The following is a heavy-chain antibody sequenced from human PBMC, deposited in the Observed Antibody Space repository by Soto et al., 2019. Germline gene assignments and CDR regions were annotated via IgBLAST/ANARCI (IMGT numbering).Heavy chain of an antibody. Sequence: SETLSLTCTVSGGSISSAAYYWSWIRQHPGKGLEWIGYISHSGSTYYNPSLKSRVIISVDTSKNQFSLSLTSVTAAVTAVYYCAREYTYGSNFFDCWGQGALVTVS. V-gene: IGHV4-31*03. CDR1: GGSISSAAYY. D-gene: IGHD2-2*02. J-gene: IGHJ4*02. CDR3: AREYTYGSNFFDC. CDR2: ISHSGST.